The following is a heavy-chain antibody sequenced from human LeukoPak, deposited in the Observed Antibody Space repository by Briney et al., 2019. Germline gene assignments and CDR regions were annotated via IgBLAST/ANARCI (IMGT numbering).Heavy chain of an antibody. Sequence: PSETLSLTCTVSGGSISSYYWSWIRQPPGKGLEWIGYIYYSGSTNYNPSLKSRVTISVDTSKNQFSLKLSSVTAADTAVYYCARALDGSVLRYFDWLLNYFDYWGQGTLVTVSS. V-gene: IGHV4-59*12. D-gene: IGHD3-9*01. J-gene: IGHJ4*02. CDR2: IYYSGST. CDR3: ARALDGSVLRYFDWLLNYFDY. CDR1: GGSISSYY.